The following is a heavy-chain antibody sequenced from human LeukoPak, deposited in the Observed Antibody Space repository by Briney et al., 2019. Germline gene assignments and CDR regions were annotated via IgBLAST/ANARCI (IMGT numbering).Heavy chain of an antibody. J-gene: IGHJ4*02. Sequence: PSETLSLTCAVYGGSFSGYYWSWIRQPPGKGLEWIGEINHSGSTNYNPSLKSRVTISVDTSKNQFSLKLSSVTAADTAVYYCARFDYPGGGYWGQGTLVTVSS. D-gene: IGHD5-12*01. CDR3: ARFDYPGGGY. CDR2: INHSGST. V-gene: IGHV4-34*01. CDR1: GGSFSGYY.